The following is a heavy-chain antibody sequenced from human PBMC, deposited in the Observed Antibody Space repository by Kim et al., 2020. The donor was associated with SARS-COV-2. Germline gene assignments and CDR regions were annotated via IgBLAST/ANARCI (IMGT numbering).Heavy chain of an antibody. CDR2: INPSGGST. D-gene: IGHD3-16*02. CDR3: ARDGYPGVPQLSYFDY. CDR1: GYTFTSYY. V-gene: IGHV1-46*01. J-gene: IGHJ4*02. Sequence: ASVKVSCKASGYTFTSYYMHWVRQAPGQGLEWMGIINPSGGSTSYAQKFQGRVTMTRDTSTSTVYMELSSLRSEDTAVYYCARDGYPGVPQLSYFDYWGQGTLVTVSS.